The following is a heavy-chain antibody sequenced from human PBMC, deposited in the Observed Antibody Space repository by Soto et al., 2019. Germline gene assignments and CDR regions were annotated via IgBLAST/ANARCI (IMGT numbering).Heavy chain of an antibody. V-gene: IGHV4-39*02. Sequence: SETLSLTRSVSGSSIINSANYWAWLRQPPGKGLEGVGNIFYSGRGYYNPSLQGRVTMSVDTSRNQFSLHLRSVTDADTAVYYCPRASIVLMPTACFEPWGQVTLVTV. CDR3: PRASIVLMPTACFEP. CDR2: IFYSGRG. D-gene: IGHD1-1*01. CDR1: GSSIINSANY. J-gene: IGHJ5*02.